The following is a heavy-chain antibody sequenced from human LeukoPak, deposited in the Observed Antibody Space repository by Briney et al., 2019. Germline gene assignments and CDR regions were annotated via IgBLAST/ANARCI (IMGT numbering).Heavy chain of an antibody. V-gene: IGHV3-48*02. D-gene: IGHD3-22*01. Sequence: PGRSLRLSCAASGFTFSSVSMNWVRQAPGKGLEWVSYISGTSTSTYYADSAKGRFTISRDNAQNSLYLQMNSLGDDDTAVYYCAGGRSGYYFDYWGQGTLVTVSS. CDR1: GFTFSSVS. J-gene: IGHJ4*02. CDR3: AGGRSGYYFDY. CDR2: ISGTSTST.